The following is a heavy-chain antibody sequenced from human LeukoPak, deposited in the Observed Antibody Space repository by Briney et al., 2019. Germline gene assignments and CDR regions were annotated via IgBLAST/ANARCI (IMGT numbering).Heavy chain of an antibody. CDR2: ISSSGSTI. CDR3: ARLRYSNYYYYYYMDV. V-gene: IGHV3-11*04. CDR1: GFTFSSYA. D-gene: IGHD4-11*01. Sequence: PGGSLRLSCAASGFTFSSYAMSWIRQAPGKGLEWVSYISSSGSTIYYADSVKGRFTISRDNAKNSLYLQMNSLRAEDTAVYYCARLRYSNYYYYYYMDVWGKGTTVTVSS. J-gene: IGHJ6*03.